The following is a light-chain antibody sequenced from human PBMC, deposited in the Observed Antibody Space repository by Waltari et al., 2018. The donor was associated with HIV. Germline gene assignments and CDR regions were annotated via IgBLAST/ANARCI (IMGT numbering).Light chain of an antibody. CDR3: QQRTSWSPNT. CDR1: HSVSDY. V-gene: IGKV3-11*01. J-gene: IGKJ2*01. Sequence: EIVLTQSPATLSLSPGERATLSCRASHSVSDYLAWYQQKPGQPPRLLIYDASNRAAGIPARFSGSGSGTDFTLTIRSLEPEDFAVYYCQQRTSWSPNTFGQGTKLEIK. CDR2: DAS.